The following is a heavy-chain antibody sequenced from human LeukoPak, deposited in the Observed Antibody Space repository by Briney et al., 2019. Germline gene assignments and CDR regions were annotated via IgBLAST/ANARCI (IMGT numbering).Heavy chain of an antibody. CDR1: GFTFNGYA. J-gene: IGHJ4*02. CDR3: TKDLMTGFSSGWYFAY. Sequence: GGSLRLSCEGSGFTFNGYAFSWVRQAPGKGLEWVAVTGGSDDDTHYADSVKGRFTISRDNSEKRLFLQMNSLRPDDSALYYCTKDLMTGFSSGWYFAYWGQGTLVTVSS. V-gene: IGHV3-23*01. D-gene: IGHD6-19*01. CDR2: TGGSDDDT.